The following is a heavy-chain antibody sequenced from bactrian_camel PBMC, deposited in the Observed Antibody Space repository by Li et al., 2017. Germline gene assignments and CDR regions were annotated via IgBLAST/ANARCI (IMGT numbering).Heavy chain of an antibody. CDR2: IAIGGAST. Sequence: VQLVESGGGLVQPGGSLRLSCAASGFTFSSYDMSWVRQAPGKGLEWVSSIAIGGASTYYADSVKGRFTISRDNAKNTQYLQMDSLKPEDTAMYYCAADLFRGNHCLGPPRDYTYWGQGTQVTVS. CDR3: AADLFRGNHCLGPPRDYTY. J-gene: IGHJ4*01. V-gene: IGHV3S40*01. D-gene: IGHD2*01. CDR1: GFTFSSYD.